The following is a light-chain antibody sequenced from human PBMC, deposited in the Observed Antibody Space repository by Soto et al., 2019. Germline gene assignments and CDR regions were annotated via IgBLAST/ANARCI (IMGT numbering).Light chain of an antibody. CDR1: QSVSSN. Sequence: VMTQSPATLSVSPGERAALSCRASQSVSSNFAWYQQKPGQAPRLLIYGASTRATGIPARFSGSGSGTEFTLTISSLQSEDFAVYYCQQYNNWPYTFGQGTKLEI. J-gene: IGKJ2*01. CDR3: QQYNNWPYT. CDR2: GAS. V-gene: IGKV3-15*01.